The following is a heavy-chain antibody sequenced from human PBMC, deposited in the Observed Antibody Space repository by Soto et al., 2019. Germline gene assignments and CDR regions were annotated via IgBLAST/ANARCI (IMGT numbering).Heavy chain of an antibody. CDR2: IYYAGTT. V-gene: IGHV4-59*01. Sequence: SETLSLTCTVSGGSISPYYWSWIRQPPGKGLEWVGYIYYAGTTSYNPSLKSRVTISLETSKSQFSLKLSSVTVADTAVYYCAREGAARGYYYYGMDVWGQGTTVTVSS. D-gene: IGHD3-16*01. CDR3: AREGAARGYYYYGMDV. J-gene: IGHJ6*02. CDR1: GGSISPYY.